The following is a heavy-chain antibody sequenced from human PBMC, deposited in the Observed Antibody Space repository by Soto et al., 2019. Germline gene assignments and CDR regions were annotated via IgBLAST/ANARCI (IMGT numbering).Heavy chain of an antibody. D-gene: IGHD6-13*01. J-gene: IGHJ4*02. CDR3: ARDGTASHSSSWYV. Sequence: QVQLVQSGAEVKKPGSSVKVSCKASGGTISSYAISWVLQAPGQGLEWMGGIIPIFGTANYAQKFQGRVTITADESTSKAYMELSSLRSEDTAVYYCARDGTASHSSSWYVWGQGTLVTVSS. V-gene: IGHV1-69*12. CDR2: IIPIFGTA. CDR1: GGTISSYA.